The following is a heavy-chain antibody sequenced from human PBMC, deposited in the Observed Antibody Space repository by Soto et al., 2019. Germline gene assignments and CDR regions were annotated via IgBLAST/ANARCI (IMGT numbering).Heavy chain of an antibody. V-gene: IGHV3-21*01. D-gene: IGHD3-22*01. Sequence: GSLRLSCAASGFTFSSYSINWVRQAPGKGLEWVSSISSSSSYIYYADSVKGRFTISRDNAKNSLYLQMNSLRAEDTAVYYCARDHYYDSSGYYWGQGTLVTVSS. J-gene: IGHJ4*02. CDR3: ARDHYYDSSGYY. CDR2: ISSSSSYI. CDR1: GFTFSSYS.